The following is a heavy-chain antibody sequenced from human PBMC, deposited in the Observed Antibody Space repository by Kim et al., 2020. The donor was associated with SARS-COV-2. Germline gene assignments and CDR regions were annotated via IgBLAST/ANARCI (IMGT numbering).Heavy chain of an antibody. CDR3: ARVGGPTELRYFDWLLDDYDHPTFDY. V-gene: IGHV4-38-2*02. D-gene: IGHD3-9*01. CDR2: IYHSGST. Sequence: SETLSLTCTVSGYSISSGYYWGWIRQPPGKGLEWIGSIYHSGSTYYNPSLKSRVTISVDTSKNQFSLKLSSVTAADTAVYYCARVGGPTELRYFDWLLDDYDHPTFDYWGQGTLVTVSS. CDR1: GYSISSGYY. J-gene: IGHJ4*02.